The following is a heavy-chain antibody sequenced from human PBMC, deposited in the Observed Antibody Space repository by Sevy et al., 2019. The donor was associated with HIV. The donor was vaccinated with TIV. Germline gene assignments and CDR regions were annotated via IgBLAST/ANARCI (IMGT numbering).Heavy chain of an antibody. V-gene: IGHV3-13*01. Sequence: GGSLRLSCAASGFTFSSYDMHWVRQATGKGLEWVSAIGTAGDTYYPGSVKGRFTISRENAKNSLYLQMNSLRAGDTAVYYCARGRGLYQLHYYYYGMDVWGQGTTVTVSS. J-gene: IGHJ6*02. CDR1: GFTFSSYD. CDR3: ARGRGLYQLHYYYYGMDV. CDR2: IGTAGDT. D-gene: IGHD2-2*01.